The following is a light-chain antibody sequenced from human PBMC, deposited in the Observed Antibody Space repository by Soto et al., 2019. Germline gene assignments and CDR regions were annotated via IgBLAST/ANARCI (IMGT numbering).Light chain of an antibody. CDR3: QQYNSYSRT. V-gene: IGKV1-5*03. CDR1: QSISSS. CDR2: MAS. Sequence: DIQMTQSPSTLAGSVVYIFTITSRASQSISSSLAWYQQKSGKAPKLLIYMASSLESGVPSRFSGSGSGTEFTLTISSLQPDDFATYYCQQYNSYSRTFGQGTKVDIK. J-gene: IGKJ1*01.